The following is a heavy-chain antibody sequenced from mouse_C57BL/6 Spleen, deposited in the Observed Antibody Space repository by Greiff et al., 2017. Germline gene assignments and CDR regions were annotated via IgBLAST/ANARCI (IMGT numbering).Heavy chain of an antibody. CDR1: GYTFTSYW. J-gene: IGHJ2*01. D-gene: IGHD3-2*02. Sequence: QVQLQQPGAELVKPGASVKLSCKASGYTFTSYWMQWVKQRPGQGLEWIGEIDPSDSYTNYNQKFKGKATLTVETSSSTAYMQLSSLTSEDAAVYYGARQLRLGVDWGQGTTLTVSS. CDR2: IDPSDSYT. V-gene: IGHV1-50*01. CDR3: ARQLRLGVD.